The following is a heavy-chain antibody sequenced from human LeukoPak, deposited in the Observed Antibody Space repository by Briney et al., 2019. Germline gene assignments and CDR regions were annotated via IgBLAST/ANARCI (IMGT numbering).Heavy chain of an antibody. CDR3: ARGAPGSYCSGGSCPYFDY. D-gene: IGHD2-15*01. CDR1: AYTFTSYD. J-gene: IGHJ4*02. Sequence: ASVKVSCKASAYTFTSYDINWVRHATGQGLEWMGWMNPNSGNTGYAQKFQGRVTMTRNTSISTAYMELSSLRSEDTAVYYCARGAPGSYCSGGSCPYFDYWGQGTLISVSS. CDR2: MNPNSGNT. V-gene: IGHV1-8*01.